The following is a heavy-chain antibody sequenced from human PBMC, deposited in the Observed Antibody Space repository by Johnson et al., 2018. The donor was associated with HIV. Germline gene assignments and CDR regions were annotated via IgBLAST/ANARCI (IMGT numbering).Heavy chain of an antibody. J-gene: IGHJ3*02. CDR3: AKDRGSWDPGVFDI. Sequence: EVQLLESGGGVVWPGGSLRLSCAASGFTFDDYDMSWVRQAPGKGLEWVSGISWNGGSADYADSVKGRFTTSRDNAKNSLYLQMNSLRAEDTALYYCAKDRGSWDPGVFDIWGQGTMVTVS. D-gene: IGHD1-26*01. CDR1: GFTFDDYD. CDR2: ISWNGGSA. V-gene: IGHV3-20*04.